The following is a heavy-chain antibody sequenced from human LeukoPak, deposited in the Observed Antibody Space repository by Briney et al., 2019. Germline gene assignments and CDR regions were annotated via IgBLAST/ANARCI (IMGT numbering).Heavy chain of an antibody. CDR3: ASWGAGGNS. CDR1: GFTLSTYW. Sequence: GGSLRLSCEASGFTLSTYWMNWVRQVPGKGLDWVANINPDGGGKRYVDSVKGRFTIARDNADNSLSLQMNSLRAEDTAVYYCASWGAGGNSWGQGTLVTVSS. J-gene: IGHJ4*02. V-gene: IGHV3-7*01. D-gene: IGHD3-16*01. CDR2: INPDGGGK.